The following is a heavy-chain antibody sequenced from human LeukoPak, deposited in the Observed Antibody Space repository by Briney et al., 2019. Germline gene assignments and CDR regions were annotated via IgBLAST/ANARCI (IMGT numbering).Heavy chain of an antibody. J-gene: IGHJ4*02. CDR1: GGSFSSYY. D-gene: IGHD5-24*01. V-gene: IGHV4-39*01. CDR3: ARRRRDGYNYSYFDY. Sequence: SETLSLTCAVYGGSFSSYYWSWIRQPPGKGLEWIGSIYYSGSTYYNTSLKSRVTISVDTSKNQFSLELNSVTAADTAVYYCARRRRDGYNYSYFDYWGQGTLVTVSS. CDR2: IYYSGST.